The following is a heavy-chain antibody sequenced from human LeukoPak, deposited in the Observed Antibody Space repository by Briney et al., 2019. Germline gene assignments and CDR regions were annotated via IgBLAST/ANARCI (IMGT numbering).Heavy chain of an antibody. CDR2: IYHSGST. V-gene: IGHV4-38-2*02. CDR3: ARDRRAATFFDY. CDR1: LYSIISGYY. J-gene: IGHJ4*02. Sequence: SETLSLTRAVSLYSIISGYYWGWIRQPPGKGLEWIGSIYHSGSTYYNPSLKSRVTISVDTTKNQSSLKLSSVTAADETAYYCARDRRAATFFDYWGQGTLVTVSS. D-gene: IGHD2-15*01.